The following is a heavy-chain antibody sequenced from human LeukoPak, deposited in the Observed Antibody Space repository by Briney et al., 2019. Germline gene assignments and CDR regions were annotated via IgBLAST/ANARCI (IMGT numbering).Heavy chain of an antibody. J-gene: IGHJ1*01. CDR2: ISGSGGST. V-gene: IGHV3-23*01. D-gene: IGHD6-19*01. CDR3: AKDKSSGWYGYFQH. CDR1: GFTFSSYA. Sequence: GGSLRLSCAASGFTFSSYAMSWARQAPGKGLEWVSAISGSGGSTYYADSVKGRFTISRDNSKNTLYPQMNSLRAEDTAVYYCAKDKSSGWYGYFQHWGQGTLVTVSS.